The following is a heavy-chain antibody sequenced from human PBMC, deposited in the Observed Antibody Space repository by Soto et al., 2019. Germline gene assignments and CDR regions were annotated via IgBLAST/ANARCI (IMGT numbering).Heavy chain of an antibody. Sequence: QVQLLQSGTEVKKPGASVKVSCKASGYTFTAYYIHWVRQAPGQGLEWMGWIIPDSGATKYTQKFQGRVTMTSEASINTAFLDVSRLRFDDTAVYFCARGDRISRFGVRNWLDPWGQGTLVTVSS. CDR2: IIPDSGAT. CDR1: GYTFTAYY. CDR3: ARGDRISRFGVRNWLDP. J-gene: IGHJ5*02. V-gene: IGHV1-2*02. D-gene: IGHD3-3*01.